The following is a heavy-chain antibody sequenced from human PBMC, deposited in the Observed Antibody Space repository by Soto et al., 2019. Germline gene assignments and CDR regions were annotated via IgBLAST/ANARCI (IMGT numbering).Heavy chain of an antibody. Sequence: ASVKVSCKASGYTFTSYAMHWVRQAPGQRLEWMGWINAGNGHTKYSQKFQGRVTITRDTSASTAYMELSSLRSEDTALYYCARAVAVPADFDYWGQGTLVTVSS. CDR1: GYTFTSYA. CDR3: ARAVAVPADFDY. J-gene: IGHJ4*02. D-gene: IGHD6-19*01. CDR2: INAGNGHT. V-gene: IGHV1-3*01.